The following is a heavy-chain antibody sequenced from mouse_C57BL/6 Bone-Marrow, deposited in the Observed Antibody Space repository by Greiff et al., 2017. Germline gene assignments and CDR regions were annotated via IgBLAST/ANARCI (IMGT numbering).Heavy chain of an antibody. Sequence: EVQRVESGEGLVKPGGSLKLSCAASGFTFSSYAMSWVRQTPEKRLEWVAYISSGGDYIYYADTVKGRFTISRDNARNTLYLQMSSLKSEDTAMYYCTRERGLLRFRAMDYWGQGTSVTVSS. CDR2: ISSGGDYI. V-gene: IGHV5-9-1*02. D-gene: IGHD1-1*01. CDR3: TRERGLLRFRAMDY. J-gene: IGHJ4*01. CDR1: GFTFSSYA.